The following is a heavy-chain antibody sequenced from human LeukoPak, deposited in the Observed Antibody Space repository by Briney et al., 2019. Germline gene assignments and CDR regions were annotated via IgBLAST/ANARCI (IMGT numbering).Heavy chain of an antibody. D-gene: IGHD6-13*01. CDR3: AREQVVYYYYYYYMDV. CDR1: GFTFSSYW. Sequence: PGGSLRLSCAASGFTFSSYWMSWVRQAPGKGLEWVANIKQDGSEKYYVDSVKGRFTISRDNAKNSLYLQMNSLRAEDTAVYYCAREQVVYYYYYYYMDVWGKGTTVTISS. CDR2: IKQDGSEK. J-gene: IGHJ6*03. V-gene: IGHV3-7*01.